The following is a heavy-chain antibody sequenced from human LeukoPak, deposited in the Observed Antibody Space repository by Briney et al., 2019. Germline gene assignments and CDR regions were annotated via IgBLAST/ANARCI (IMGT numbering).Heavy chain of an antibody. Sequence: GESLETPVKGLGYSFSSYWNAWVRQRPGKGLEWMGIIYPGGSETRYDPSFQGQVTISADRSTSTAYLQWSSLRAPDTAMYYCARASRDGYNQNFDYWGRGTRVTVSS. V-gene: IGHV5-51*01. CDR1: GYSFSSYW. D-gene: IGHD5-24*01. J-gene: IGHJ4*02. CDR3: ARASRDGYNQNFDY. CDR2: IYPGGSET.